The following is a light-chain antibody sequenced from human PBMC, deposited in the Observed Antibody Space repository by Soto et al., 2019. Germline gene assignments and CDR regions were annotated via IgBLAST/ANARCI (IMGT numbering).Light chain of an antibody. V-gene: IGKV3-20*01. CDR1: QSVSSSY. CDR3: HQYGSSSWT. Sequence: EIVLTQSPGTLSLSPGERATLSCRASQSVSSSYLAWDQQKPGQAPRLLIYGASSRATGIPDRFSGSGSGTDFTLTISRLEPEDFAVYYCHQYGSSSWTFGQGTKVDI. J-gene: IGKJ1*01. CDR2: GAS.